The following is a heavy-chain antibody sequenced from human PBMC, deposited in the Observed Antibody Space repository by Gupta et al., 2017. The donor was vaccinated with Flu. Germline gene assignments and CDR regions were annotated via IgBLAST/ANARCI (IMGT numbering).Heavy chain of an antibody. J-gene: IGHJ4*02. CDR3: ARGTYYYDSSGHRGPPDY. V-gene: IGHV3-33*01. Sequence: QVQLVESGGGVVQPGRSLRLSCAASGFTFSSYGMHWVRQAPGKRLEWVAVIWYDGSNKYYADSVKGRFTISRDNSKNTLYLQMNSLRAEDTAVYYCARGTYYYDSSGHRGPPDYWGQGTLVTVSS. D-gene: IGHD3-22*01. CDR2: IWYDGSNK. CDR1: GFTFSSYG.